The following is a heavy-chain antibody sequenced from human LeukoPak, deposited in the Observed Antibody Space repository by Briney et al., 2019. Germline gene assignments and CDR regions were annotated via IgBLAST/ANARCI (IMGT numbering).Heavy chain of an antibody. D-gene: IGHD3-10*01. CDR3: ARVRPGVRITMVRGVTNHGGNWFDP. CDR2: INHSGST. J-gene: IGHJ5*02. CDR1: GGSFSGYY. V-gene: IGHV4-34*01. Sequence: PSETLSLTCAVYGGSFSGYYWSWIRQPPGKGLEWIGEINHSGSTNYNPSLKSRVTISVDTSKNQFSLKLSSVTAADTAVYYCARVRPGVRITMVRGVTNHGGNWFDPWGQGTLATVSS.